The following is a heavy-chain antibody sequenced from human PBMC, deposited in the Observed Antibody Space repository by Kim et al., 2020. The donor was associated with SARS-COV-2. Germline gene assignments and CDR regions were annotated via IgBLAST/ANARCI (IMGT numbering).Heavy chain of an antibody. D-gene: IGHD2-15*01. CDR3: ARDLALSGGKDFDY. J-gene: IGHJ4*02. Sequence: ADPVKGRLTNSRDTSKNTLYLQMNRLRAEDTAVYYCARDLALSGGKDFDYWGQGTLVTVSS. V-gene: IGHV3-30*07.